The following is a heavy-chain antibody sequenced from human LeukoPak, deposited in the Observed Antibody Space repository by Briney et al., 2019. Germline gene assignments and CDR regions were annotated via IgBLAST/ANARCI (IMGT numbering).Heavy chain of an antibody. CDR2: IKQDGSEK. CDR3: ARVYAYYYGSGSYFDY. J-gene: IGHJ4*02. CDR1: GFTFSSYW. D-gene: IGHD3-10*01. Sequence: PGGSLRLSCAASGFTFSSYWMSWVRQAPGKGLEWVANIKQDGSEKYYVDSVKGRFTISRDNAKNSLYLQMNSQRAEDTAVYYCARVYAYYYGSGSYFDYWGQGTLVTVSS. V-gene: IGHV3-7*01.